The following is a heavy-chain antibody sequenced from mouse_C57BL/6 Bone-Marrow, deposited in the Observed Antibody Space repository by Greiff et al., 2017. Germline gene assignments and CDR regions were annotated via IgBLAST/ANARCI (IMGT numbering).Heavy chain of an antibody. Sequence: QVQLQQPGAELVKPGASVKMSCKASGYTFTSYWITWVKQRPGHGLEWIGDLSPGSGSTNYKEKFKSKATLTGDTSSSTAYMQLSSLKSEDSAVYYCARDDIFITTVVATDDFWCPGTTLSVSS. CDR2: LSPGSGST. J-gene: IGHJ2*01. D-gene: IGHD1-1*01. CDR3: ARDDIFITTVVATDDF. V-gene: IGHV1-55*01. CDR1: GYTFTSYW.